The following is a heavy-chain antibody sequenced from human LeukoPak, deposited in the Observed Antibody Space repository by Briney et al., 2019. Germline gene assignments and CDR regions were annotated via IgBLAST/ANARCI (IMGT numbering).Heavy chain of an antibody. CDR1: GYTFTSYG. CDR3: ARSGIAAADNWFDP. Sequence: ASVKVSCKASGYTFTSYGISWVRQAPGQGLEWMGWISAYNGNTNYAQKLQGRVTITTGTSTSTAYLELRSLRSDDTAVYYCARSGIAAADNWFDPWGQGTLVTVSS. J-gene: IGHJ5*02. D-gene: IGHD6-13*01. CDR2: ISAYNGNT. V-gene: IGHV1-18*01.